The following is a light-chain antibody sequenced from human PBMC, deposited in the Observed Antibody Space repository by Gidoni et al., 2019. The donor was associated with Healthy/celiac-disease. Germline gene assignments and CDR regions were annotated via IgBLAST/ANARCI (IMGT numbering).Light chain of an antibody. CDR2: GAS. Sequence: EIVMTQSPATLSVSPGERATLSCRASQSVSSNLAGYQQKPGQAPRLLIYGASTRATGIPARCSGSGSGTEFTLTISSLQSEDFAVYYCQQYNNWLMYTFGQGTKLEIK. V-gene: IGKV3-15*01. CDR1: QSVSSN. CDR3: QQYNNWLMYT. J-gene: IGKJ2*01.